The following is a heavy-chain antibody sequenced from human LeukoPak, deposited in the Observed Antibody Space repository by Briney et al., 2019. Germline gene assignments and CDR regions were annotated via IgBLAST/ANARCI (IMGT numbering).Heavy chain of an antibody. V-gene: IGHV4-30-4*08. CDR2: IYYSGST. CDR3: ASSEWDYGDDRGFDY. J-gene: IGHJ4*02. Sequence: SQTLSLTCTVSGGSISSGDYYWSWIRQPPGKGLEWIGYIYYSGSTYYNPSLKSRVTISVDTSKNQFSLKLSSVTAADTAVYYCASSEWDYGDDRGFDYWGQGTLVTVSS. CDR1: GGSISSGDYY. D-gene: IGHD4-17*01.